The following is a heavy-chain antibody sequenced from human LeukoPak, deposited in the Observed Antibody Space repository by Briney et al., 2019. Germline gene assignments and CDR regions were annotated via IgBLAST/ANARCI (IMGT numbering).Heavy chain of an antibody. CDR3: ARGYCSSTSCPDYYYYYYMDV. CDR1: GYTFTSYY. CDR2: INPSGGST. D-gene: IGHD2-2*01. V-gene: IGHV1-46*01. J-gene: IGHJ6*03. Sequence: VASVKVSCKASGYTFTSYYMHWVRQAPGQGLEWMGIINPSGGSTSYAQKFQGRVTMTRDTSTSTVYMELSSLRSEDTAVYYCARGYCSSTSCPDYYYYYYMDVWGKGTTVTVSS.